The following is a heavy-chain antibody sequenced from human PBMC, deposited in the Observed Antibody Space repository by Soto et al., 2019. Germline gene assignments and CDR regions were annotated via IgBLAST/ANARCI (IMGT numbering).Heavy chain of an antibody. D-gene: IGHD1-20*01. CDR1: GGSISSSSYY. Sequence: QLQLQESGPGLVKPSETLSLTCTVSGGSISSSSYYWGWIRQPPGKGLEWIASIYYSGSTYYNPSLKSRLTISVDTSKNQCSLKLSSVTAADTAVYYCARRLRDNWNGGWFDPWGQGTLVTVSS. J-gene: IGHJ5*02. CDR2: IYYSGST. V-gene: IGHV4-39*01. CDR3: ARRLRDNWNGGWFDP.